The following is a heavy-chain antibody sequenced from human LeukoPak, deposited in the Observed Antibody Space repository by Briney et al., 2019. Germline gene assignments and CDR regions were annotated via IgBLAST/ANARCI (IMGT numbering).Heavy chain of an antibody. D-gene: IGHD3-10*01. Sequence: GGSLRLSCAASGFTVSSTCMSWVRQAPGKGLEWVSFIYSGDITYYADSVKGRFTISRDNSKNTLYLQMNSLRAEDTAVYYCARDGGSGTSSENSYYYGMDVWGQGTAVTVS. CDR2: IYSGDIT. J-gene: IGHJ6*02. CDR3: ARDGGSGTSSENSYYYGMDV. CDR1: GFTVSSTC. V-gene: IGHV3-53*01.